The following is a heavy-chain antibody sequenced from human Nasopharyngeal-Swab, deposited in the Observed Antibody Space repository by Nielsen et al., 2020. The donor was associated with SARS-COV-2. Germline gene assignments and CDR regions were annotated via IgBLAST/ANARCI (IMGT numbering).Heavy chain of an antibody. CDR1: GFTFTSSA. V-gene: IGHV1-58*01. CDR3: AASPNYYDSSGYPFDI. Sequence: SVKVSCKASGFTFTSSAVQWVQQARGQRLEWIGWIVVGSGNTNYAQKFQERVTITRDMSTSTAYMELSSLRSEDTAVYYCAASPNYYDSSGYPFDIWGQGTMVTVSS. CDR2: IVVGSGNT. J-gene: IGHJ3*02. D-gene: IGHD3-22*01.